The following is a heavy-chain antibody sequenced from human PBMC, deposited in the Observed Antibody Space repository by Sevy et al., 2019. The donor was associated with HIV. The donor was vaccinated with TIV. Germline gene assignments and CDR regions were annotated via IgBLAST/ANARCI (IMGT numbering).Heavy chain of an antibody. CDR3: ATTREYYEDNSGYLDY. CDR2: LDPEDGER. D-gene: IGHD3-16*01. CDR1: GKNLYDLP. V-gene: IGHV1-24*01. Sequence: ASVKVSCKVSGKNLYDLPMHWVRQAPGKGLEWMGRLDPEDGERIYAQKFQGRVTMTEDTSRDTAYMELNSLRSEDTAMYYCATTREYYEDNSGYLDYWGQGILVTVSS. J-gene: IGHJ4*02.